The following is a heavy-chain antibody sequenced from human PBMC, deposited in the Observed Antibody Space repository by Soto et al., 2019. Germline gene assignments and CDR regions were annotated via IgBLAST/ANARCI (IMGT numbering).Heavy chain of an antibody. CDR1: GFTFSAFE. CDR3: ARESGGTGLDV. V-gene: IGHV3-48*03. Sequence: LRLSCAASGFTFSAFEMNWVRQAPGKGLEWLSYIYNSGSTMTYADSVKGRFAISRDNAKNSLYLQMYSLRAEDTAVYYCARESGGTGLDVWGQGTTVTVSS. CDR2: IYNSGSTM. D-gene: IGHD1-1*01. J-gene: IGHJ6*02.